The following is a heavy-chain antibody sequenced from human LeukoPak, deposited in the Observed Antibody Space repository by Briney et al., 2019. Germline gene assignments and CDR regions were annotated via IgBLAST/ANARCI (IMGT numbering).Heavy chain of an antibody. CDR1: GYTFTSYY. CDR3: AAIRPGKAAQFMPATYYYYGMDV. J-gene: IGHJ6*02. CDR2: INPSGGST. V-gene: IGHV1-46*01. D-gene: IGHD2-2*01. Sequence: ASVKVSCKASGYTFTSYYMHWVRQAPGQGLEWMGIINPSGGSTSYAQKFQGRVTMTRDTSTSTVYMELSSLRSEDTAVYYCAAIRPGKAAQFMPATYYYYGMDVWGQGTTVTVSS.